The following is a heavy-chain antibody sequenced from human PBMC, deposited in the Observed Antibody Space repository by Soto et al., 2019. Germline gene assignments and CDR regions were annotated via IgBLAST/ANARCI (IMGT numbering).Heavy chain of an antibody. J-gene: IGHJ4*02. CDR3: ARVRGPTYCGGDCPRPFDY. Sequence: QPGGSLRLSCAASGVTFSSYAMGGVRKAPGKGLEWVSAISGSGGSTYYADSVKGRFTISRDNSKNTLYLQMNSLRAEDTAVYYCARVRGPTYCGGDCPRPFDYWGQGTLVTVS. D-gene: IGHD2-21*02. CDR2: ISGSGGST. CDR1: GVTFSSYA. V-gene: IGHV3-23*01.